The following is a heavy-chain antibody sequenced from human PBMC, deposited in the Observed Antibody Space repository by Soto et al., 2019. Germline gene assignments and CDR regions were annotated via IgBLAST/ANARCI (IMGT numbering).Heavy chain of an antibody. CDR3: TTDLVGQLPGDWGH. V-gene: IGHV3-15*01. CDR1: GSTFTNAW. CDR2: ILSKAHGGTA. J-gene: IGHJ4*02. Sequence: EVPLVESGGGLVKPGGSLRLSCAASGSTFTNAWMSWVRQAPGKGLEWVGRILSKAHGGTADYAAPVKGRFTISRDDSKNTLYLQMNSLKTEDTAVYYCTTDLVGQLPGDWGHWGQGTLVAVSS. D-gene: IGHD3-10*01.